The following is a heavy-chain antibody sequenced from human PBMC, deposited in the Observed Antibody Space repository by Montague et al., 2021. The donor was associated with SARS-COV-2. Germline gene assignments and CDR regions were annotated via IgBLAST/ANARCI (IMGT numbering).Heavy chain of an antibody. CDR3: GRGVVADTPVVDY. D-gene: IGHD2-15*01. CDR2: IYNSGST. J-gene: IGHJ4*02. CDR1: GDSISRFY. V-gene: IGHV4-4*07. Sequence: SETLSLTCTVSGDSISRFYWNWIRQPPGKGLEWIGSIYNSGSTXXXPSXKSRVTMSVDTSKNQFSLKLNSVTAADTAVYYCGRGVVADTPVVDYWGRGTLVTVSS.